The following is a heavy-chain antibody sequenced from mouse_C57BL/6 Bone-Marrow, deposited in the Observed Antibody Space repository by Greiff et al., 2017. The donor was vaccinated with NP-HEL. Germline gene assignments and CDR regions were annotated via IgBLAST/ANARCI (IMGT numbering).Heavy chain of an antibody. CDR3: ASPDYGSSLYFDY. Sequence: QVQLQQSGAELAKPGASVQLSCPASGSTFTSYLIPLVKPRPGQGLEWIGYINPSRVYTTYNQKFKDKATLTADKSSSTAYMQLSSLTYEDSAVYYCASPDYGSSLYFDYWGQGTTLTVSS. V-gene: IGHV1-7*01. CDR2: INPSRVYT. CDR1: GSTFTSYL. J-gene: IGHJ2*01. D-gene: IGHD1-1*01.